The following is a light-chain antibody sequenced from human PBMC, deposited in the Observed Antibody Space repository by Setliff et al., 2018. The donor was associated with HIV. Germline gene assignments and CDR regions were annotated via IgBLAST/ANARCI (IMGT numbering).Light chain of an antibody. Sequence: QSALTQPASVSGSPGQSITISCTGSSSDVGGYDYVSWYQQYPGKAPKLLIFDVSHRRSGISNRFSGSKSDNTASLTISGLQAEDEADYYCCSYAGSYLDVFGTGTKVTVL. CDR3: CSYAGSYLDV. J-gene: IGLJ1*01. CDR1: SSDVGGYDY. V-gene: IGLV2-14*01. CDR2: DVS.